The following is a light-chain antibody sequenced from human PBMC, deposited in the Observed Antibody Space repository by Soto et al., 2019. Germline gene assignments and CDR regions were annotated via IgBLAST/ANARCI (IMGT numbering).Light chain of an antibody. CDR3: QQLYTLPCT. V-gene: IGKV1-9*01. CDR2: EAS. Sequence: DIQLTQSPSLLSASIGDRVTITCRASHDISTFLAWYQQKPGKAPKLLIYEASTLQSGVPSRFSGSGSGTEFTLTISGLLPEDFEAYHCQQLYTLPCTFGQGTRL. CDR1: HDISTF. J-gene: IGKJ5*01.